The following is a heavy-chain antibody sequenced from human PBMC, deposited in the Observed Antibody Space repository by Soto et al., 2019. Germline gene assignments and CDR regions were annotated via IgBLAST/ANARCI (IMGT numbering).Heavy chain of an antibody. V-gene: IGHV3-53*01. CDR1: GFTVSTNY. CDR3: ARASIAAAGYYFDY. Sequence: EVQLVESGGGLIQPGGSLRLSCGASGFTVSTNYMSWVRQAPGKGLEWVSVIYSGGSTYYADSVKGRFTISRDNSKNTLYLQMNSLRAEDTAVYYCARASIAAAGYYFDYWGQGTLVTVSS. D-gene: IGHD6-13*01. J-gene: IGHJ4*02. CDR2: IYSGGST.